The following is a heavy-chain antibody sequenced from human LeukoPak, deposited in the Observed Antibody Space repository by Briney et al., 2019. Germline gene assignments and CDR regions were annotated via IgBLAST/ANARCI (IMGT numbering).Heavy chain of an antibody. V-gene: IGHV1-69*05. CDR3: ARDGYNGSGSDNNYYYYYYMDV. J-gene: IGHJ6*03. D-gene: IGHD3-10*01. CDR2: IIPIFGTA. CDR1: GGTFSSYA. Sequence: SVKVSCKASGGTFSSYAISWVRQAPGQGLEWMGGIIPIFGTANYAQKFQGRVTITTDESTSTAYMELSSLRSEDTAVYYCARDGYNGSGSDNNYYYYYYMDVWGKGTTVTVSS.